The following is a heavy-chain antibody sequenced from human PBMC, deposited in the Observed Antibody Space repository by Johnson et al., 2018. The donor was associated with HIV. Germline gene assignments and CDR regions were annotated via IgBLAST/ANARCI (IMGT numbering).Heavy chain of an antibody. CDR3: ARGYNWNDFSI. CDR1: GFTVSSNY. CDR2: IYSGGST. J-gene: IGHJ3*02. Sequence: EQLVESGGGLVQPGGSLRLSCAASGFTVSSNYMSWVRQAPGKGLAWVSVIYSGGSTYYADSVTGRLTISRDNSKNTVYLQMNSLRVDDAAIYYCARGYNWNDFSIWGQGTVVTVSS. D-gene: IGHD1-1*01. V-gene: IGHV3-66*02.